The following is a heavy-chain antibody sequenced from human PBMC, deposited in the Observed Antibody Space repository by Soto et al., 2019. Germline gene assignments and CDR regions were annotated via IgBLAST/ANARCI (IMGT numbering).Heavy chain of an antibody. CDR1: GDSMSSSNW. CDR3: ARSEATALDY. J-gene: IGHJ4*02. Sequence: QVQLQESGPGLLKPSGTLSLTCTVSGDSMSSSNWWNWVRQPPGKGLEWIGEAHHSGRTNYNPSLKSRVPISVARPPNHFSLQLTSVTAAGTAVYYCARSEATALDYWGQGTLVTVSS. V-gene: IGHV4-4*02. CDR2: AHHSGRT.